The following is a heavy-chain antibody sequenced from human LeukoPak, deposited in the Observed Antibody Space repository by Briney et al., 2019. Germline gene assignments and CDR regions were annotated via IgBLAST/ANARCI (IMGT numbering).Heavy chain of an antibody. CDR3: AKDSESPLVGATYFDY. V-gene: IGHV3-23*01. D-gene: IGHD1-26*01. CDR2: ISGSGGST. Sequence: GGSLRLSCAASGFTFSSYAMSWVRQAPGKGLERVSAISGSGGSTYYADSVKGRFTISRDNSKNTLYLQMNSLRAEDTAVYYCAKDSESPLVGATYFDYWGQGTLVTVSS. J-gene: IGHJ4*02. CDR1: GFTFSSYA.